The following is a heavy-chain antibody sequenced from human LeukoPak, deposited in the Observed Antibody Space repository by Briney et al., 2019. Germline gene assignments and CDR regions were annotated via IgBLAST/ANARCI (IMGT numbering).Heavy chain of an antibody. CDR2: IYSGGST. CDR1: GFTFSSYA. V-gene: IGHV3-23*03. Sequence: GGSLRLSCAASGFTFSSYAMSWVRQAPGKGLEWVSVIYSGGSTYYADSAKGRFTISRDNSKNTLYLQMNSLRAEDTAVYYCAKETNHYYDSSGYIDYWGQGTLVTVSS. CDR3: AKETNHYYDSSGYIDY. J-gene: IGHJ4*02. D-gene: IGHD3-22*01.